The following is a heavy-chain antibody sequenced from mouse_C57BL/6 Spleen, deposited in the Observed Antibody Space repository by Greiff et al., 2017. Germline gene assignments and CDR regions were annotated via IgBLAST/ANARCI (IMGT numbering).Heavy chain of an antibody. CDR3: ARYGYYGSNAMDD. D-gene: IGHD1-1*01. CDR2: IWSGGST. CDR1: GFSLTSYC. V-gene: IGHV2-2*01. Sequence: VHLVESGPGLVQPSQSLSISCTVSGFSLTSYCVHWVRQSPGKGLEWVGVIWSGGSTDYNAAFISRLSISKDNSKGHVFFKMNSLQADDTAIYYCARYGYYGSNAMDDWGQGTSVTVSS. J-gene: IGHJ4*01.